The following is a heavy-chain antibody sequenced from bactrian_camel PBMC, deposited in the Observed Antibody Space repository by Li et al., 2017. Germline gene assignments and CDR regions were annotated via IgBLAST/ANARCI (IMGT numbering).Heavy chain of an antibody. CDR1: GDTVGRYC. CDR3: AADLTDAGHWRRFSDFRV. J-gene: IGHJ6*01. V-gene: IGHV3S55*01. CDR2: IESDGST. D-gene: IGHD1*01. Sequence: HVQLVESGGGSVQTGGSLRLSCVASGDTVGRYCMGWFRQIPDKEREGVAGIESDGSTSYADSVKGRFTIAKDNAKNTQYLEMVDLRPEDSGMYYCAADLTDAGHWRRFSDFRVRGQGTQVTVS.